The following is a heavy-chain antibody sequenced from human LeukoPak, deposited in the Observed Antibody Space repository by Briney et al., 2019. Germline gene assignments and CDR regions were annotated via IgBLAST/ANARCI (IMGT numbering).Heavy chain of an antibody. CDR1: GFTFDDYD. CDR2: INWNGGST. CDR3: ARGRGGWYVGYFDY. D-gene: IGHD6-19*01. Sequence: GGSLRLSCAASGFTFDDYDMSWVRQAPGKGLEWVSGINWNGGSTGYADSVKGRFTISRDNAKNSLYLQMNSLRDEDTAVYYCARGRGGWYVGYFDYWGQGTLVTVSS. J-gene: IGHJ4*02. V-gene: IGHV3-20*04.